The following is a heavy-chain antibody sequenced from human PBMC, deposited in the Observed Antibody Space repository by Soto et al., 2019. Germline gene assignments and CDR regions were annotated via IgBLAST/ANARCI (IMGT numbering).Heavy chain of an antibody. J-gene: IGHJ4*02. Sequence: SETLSLTCAVYGGSFSGYFWSWIRQSPGKGLEWIGEINHIGSTNDNPSLKSRVTTSVDASKNHFSLKLNSVTAADTAVYYCARRGGYSYSDFDSWGQGTLVTVSS. V-gene: IGHV4-34*01. CDR3: ARRGGYSYSDFDS. CDR2: INHIGST. D-gene: IGHD5-18*01. CDR1: GGSFSGYF.